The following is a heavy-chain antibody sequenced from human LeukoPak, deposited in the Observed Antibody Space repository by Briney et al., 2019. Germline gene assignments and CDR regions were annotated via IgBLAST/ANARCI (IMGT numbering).Heavy chain of an antibody. Sequence: ASVRVSCKASGYTFTRYGISWVRQAPGQWLELMGIINPSGGSTSYAQKFQGRVTMTRDTSTSTVYMELSSLRSEDTAVYYCARDGGYNENWFDPWGQGTLVTVSS. CDR2: INPSGGST. CDR3: ARDGGYNENWFDP. D-gene: IGHD5-24*01. V-gene: IGHV1-46*01. J-gene: IGHJ5*02. CDR1: GYTFTRYG.